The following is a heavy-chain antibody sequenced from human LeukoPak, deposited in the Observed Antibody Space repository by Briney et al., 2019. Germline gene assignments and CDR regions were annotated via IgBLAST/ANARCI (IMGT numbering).Heavy chain of an antibody. CDR2: ISAYNGNT. V-gene: IGHV1-18*01. J-gene: IGHJ4*02. D-gene: IGHD2-2*02. Sequence: ASVKVSCKASGYTFTSYGISWVRLAPGQGLEWMGWISAYNGNTNYAQKLQGRVTMTTDTSTSTAYMELRSLRSDDTAVYYCARVEVPAAISPFDYWGQGTLVTVSS. CDR3: ARVEVPAAISPFDY. CDR1: GYTFTSYG.